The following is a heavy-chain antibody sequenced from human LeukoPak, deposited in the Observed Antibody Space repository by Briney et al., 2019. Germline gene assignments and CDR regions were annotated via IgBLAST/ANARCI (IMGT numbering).Heavy chain of an antibody. V-gene: IGHV3-30*03. D-gene: IGHD3-10*01. J-gene: IGHJ6*02. CDR2: ISYDGSNK. CDR1: GSTFSSYG. CDR3: ARLGFELTYGMDV. Sequence: GGSLRLSCAASGSTFSSYGMHWVRQAPGKGLEWVAVISYDGSNKYYADSVKGRFTISRDNSKNTLYLQMNSLRAEDTAVYYCARLGFELTYGMDVWGQGTTVTVSS.